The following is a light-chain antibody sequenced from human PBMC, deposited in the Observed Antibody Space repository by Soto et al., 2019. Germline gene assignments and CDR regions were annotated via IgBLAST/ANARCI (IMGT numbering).Light chain of an antibody. CDR1: SSNNGADYE. Sequence: LTQPPSVSGAPGQRVIISCTRGSSNNGADYEVHWYQQLPGTAPKLLIYGNTNRPSGVPDRFSGSKSGSSASLAITGLQAEDEAEYYCQSYDNSLKGCVFGTGTKVTVL. J-gene: IGLJ1*01. CDR3: QSYDNSLKGCV. CDR2: GNT. V-gene: IGLV1-40*01.